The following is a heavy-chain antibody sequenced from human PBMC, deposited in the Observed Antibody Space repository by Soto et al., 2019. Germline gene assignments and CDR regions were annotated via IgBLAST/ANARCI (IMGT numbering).Heavy chain of an antibody. D-gene: IGHD4-17*01. J-gene: IGHJ3*02. V-gene: IGHV1-69*01. CDR2: FLPVFTTA. CDR1: GGSFSTYG. Sequence: QVQLVQSGAEVKKPGSSVKVSCKASGGSFSTYGISWVRQAPGQGLEWMGGFLPVFTTAKYAQKFQGRVSMTADESTYTAYMELSSLRSEDTAVYFCARDGVDVSRTTVRHGALDIWGQGTVVTVSS. CDR3: ARDGVDVSRTTVRHGALDI.